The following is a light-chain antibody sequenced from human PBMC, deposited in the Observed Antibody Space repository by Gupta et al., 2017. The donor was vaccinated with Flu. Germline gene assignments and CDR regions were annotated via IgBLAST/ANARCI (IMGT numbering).Light chain of an antibody. Sequence: AWYQQKPGQPPRLLIYWASTRESGVPDRISGSGSGTHFTLTISSLQAEDVAVYYCQQYYTTPYSFGQGTKLEIK. V-gene: IGKV4-1*01. CDR2: WAS. CDR3: QQYYTTPYS. J-gene: IGKJ2*03.